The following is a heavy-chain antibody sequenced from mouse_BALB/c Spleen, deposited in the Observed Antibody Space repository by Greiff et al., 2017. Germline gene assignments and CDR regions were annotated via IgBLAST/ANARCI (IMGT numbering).Heavy chain of an antibody. D-gene: IGHD1-1*01. V-gene: IGHV1-54*01. CDR2: INPGGGGT. J-gene: IGHJ4*01. Sequence: VKLVESGAGLVRPGPSVTVSCKSSGYAFTSYLIEWVRQRPGQGLEWIGVINPGGGGTNYNEKCKGKATLTADKSSRTSYMQLSSLTADDSAVYFCAREGPYSSAMDYWGQGTSVTVSS. CDR3: AREGPYSSAMDY. CDR1: GYAFTSYL.